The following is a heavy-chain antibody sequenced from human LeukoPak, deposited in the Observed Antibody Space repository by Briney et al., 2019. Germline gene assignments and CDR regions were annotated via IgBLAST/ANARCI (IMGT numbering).Heavy chain of an antibody. CDR2: INHSGST. V-gene: IGHV4-34*01. J-gene: IGHJ4*02. Sequence: SETLSLTCAVYGGSFSGYYWSWIRQPPGKGLEWIGEINHSGSTNYNPSLKSRVTISVDTSKNQFSLKLSSVTAADTAVYYCAGGRRRDGYNSPYDYWGQGTLVTVSS. CDR3: AGGRRRDGYNSPYDY. D-gene: IGHD5-24*01. CDR1: GGSFSGYY.